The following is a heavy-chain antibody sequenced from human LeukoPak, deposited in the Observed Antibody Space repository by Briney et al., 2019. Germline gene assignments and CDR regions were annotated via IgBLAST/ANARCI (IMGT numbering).Heavy chain of an antibody. V-gene: IGHV4-59*01. Sequence: PSETLSLTCAVYGGSFSGYYWSWIRQPPGKGLEWIGYIYYSGSTNYNPSLKSRVTISVDTSKNQFSLKLSSVTAADTAVYYCARDRLGYCSSTSCPRGYYYYYGMDVWGQGTTVTVSS. CDR1: GGSFSGYY. CDR2: IYYSGST. CDR3: ARDRLGYCSSTSCPRGYYYYYGMDV. J-gene: IGHJ6*02. D-gene: IGHD2-2*01.